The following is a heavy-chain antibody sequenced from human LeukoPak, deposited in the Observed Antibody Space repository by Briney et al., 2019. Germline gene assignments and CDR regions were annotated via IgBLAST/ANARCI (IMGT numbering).Heavy chain of an antibody. Sequence: SETLSLTCAVYGGSFSGYYWSWLRQPPGKGLEWIGEINHSGSTNYNPSLKSRVTISVDTSKNQFSLKLSSVTAADTAVYYCARVEGYCSGGSCYTFDYWGQGTLVTVSS. CDR3: ARVEGYCSGGSCYTFDY. J-gene: IGHJ4*02. CDR2: INHSGST. CDR1: GGSFSGYY. D-gene: IGHD2-15*01. V-gene: IGHV4-34*01.